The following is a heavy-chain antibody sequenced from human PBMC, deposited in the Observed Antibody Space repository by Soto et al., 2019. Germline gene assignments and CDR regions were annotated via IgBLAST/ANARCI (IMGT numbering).Heavy chain of an antibody. CDR3: ARLPVDTAMVSYYYYGMDV. D-gene: IGHD5-18*01. Sequence: GESRKISCKGSGDSFTSYWIGWVRQMPGKGLEWMGIIYPGDSDTRYSPSFQGQVTISADKSISTAYLQWSSLKASDTAMYYCARLPVDTAMVSYYYYGMDVWGQGTTVTVSS. CDR2: IYPGDSDT. CDR1: GDSFTSYW. V-gene: IGHV5-51*01. J-gene: IGHJ6*02.